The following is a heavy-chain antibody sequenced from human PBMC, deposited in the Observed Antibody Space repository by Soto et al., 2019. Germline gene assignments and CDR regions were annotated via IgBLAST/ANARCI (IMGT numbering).Heavy chain of an antibody. Sequence: QVQLVQSGAEVREPGASGKVSCKASGYSFTSLDINWVRQTAGQGLGWMGWMQPSTGRTGYAQKFQGRVTMTRDTSINTAYMELTTLTSDATAFYYCARGVSAGVDYWGQGTLVTVSS. J-gene: IGHJ4*02. V-gene: IGHV1-8*01. CDR3: ARGVSAGVDY. CDR1: GYSFTSLD. CDR2: MQPSTGRT. D-gene: IGHD1-26*01.